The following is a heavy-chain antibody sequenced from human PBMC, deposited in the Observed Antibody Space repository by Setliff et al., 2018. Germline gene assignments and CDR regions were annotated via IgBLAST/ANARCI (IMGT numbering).Heavy chain of an antibody. J-gene: IGHJ3*02. D-gene: IGHD3-16*01. Sequence: ASVKVSCKASGYTFTNYGFIWVRQAPGQGLEWMGWISAYNGNTNYAQKLQGRVTMTTDATTSTAYMELRSLRSDDTAVYYCASVVITFGGAMAEAFDIWGQGTTVTVSS. CDR3: ASVVITFGGAMAEAFDI. CDR1: GYTFTNYG. CDR2: ISAYNGNT. V-gene: IGHV1-18*01.